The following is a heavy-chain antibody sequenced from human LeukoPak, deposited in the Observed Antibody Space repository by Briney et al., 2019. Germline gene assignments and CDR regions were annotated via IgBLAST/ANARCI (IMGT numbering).Heavy chain of an antibody. J-gene: IGHJ6*02. CDR3: ARGGWLWQSGPPWSYYYGMDV. Sequence: PSETLSLTCTVSGGSISSSSHYWGWIRQPPGKGLEWIGSIYYSGSTYYNPSLKSRVSMSVDTSKNQFSLKLSSVTAADTAVYYCARGGWLWQSGPPWSYYYGMDVWGQGTTVTVSS. CDR2: IYYSGST. CDR1: GGSISSSSHY. D-gene: IGHD3-3*01. V-gene: IGHV4-39*01.